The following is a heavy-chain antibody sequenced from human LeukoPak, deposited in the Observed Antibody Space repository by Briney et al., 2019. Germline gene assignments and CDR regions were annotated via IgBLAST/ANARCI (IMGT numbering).Heavy chain of an antibody. CDR3: ATYTHWVAGDV. CDR1: GFTFSDSW. D-gene: IGHD3-16*01. CDR2: MNQDGSAK. J-gene: IGHJ6*01. V-gene: IGHV3-7*01. Sequence: GGPLRLSCAASGFTFSDSWMSWLPQAPGKGLEGVANMNQDGSAKRYVDSAKGRFTISRDNARNSLYLQMSRLRPEDTAVYYCATYTHWVAGDVWGQGST.